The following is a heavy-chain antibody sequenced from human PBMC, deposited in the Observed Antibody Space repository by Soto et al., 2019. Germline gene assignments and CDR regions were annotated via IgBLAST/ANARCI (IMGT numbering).Heavy chain of an antibody. Sequence: GASVKVSCKASWYTFTSYDINWVRQAPGQGPEGVGWINPNSGNTGYAQKFQGRVTMTRNTSISTAYMELSSLRSEDTAVYYCARGRARWYDFWSGYYNYYYYYMDVWGKGTTVTVS. V-gene: IGHV1-8*01. CDR3: ARGRARWYDFWSGYYNYYYYYMDV. CDR2: INPNSGNT. J-gene: IGHJ6*03. CDR1: WYTFTSYD. D-gene: IGHD3-3*01.